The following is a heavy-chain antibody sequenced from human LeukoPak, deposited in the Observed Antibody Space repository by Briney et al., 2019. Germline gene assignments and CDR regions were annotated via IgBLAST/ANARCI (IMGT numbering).Heavy chain of an antibody. CDR1: GYTLTIYY. V-gene: IGHV1-46*01. CDR2: INPSGGDT. Sequence: SVKPSCKPSGYTLTIYYIHWVRQAPGQGLEWVGIINPSGGDTKYAQKFQGSVTLIRDTSTSTVSMELGSLRSEDTAVYYCARGSFAGTGGYYASNPFFDYWGQGTLVTVSS. D-gene: IGHD3-22*01. J-gene: IGHJ4*02. CDR3: ARGSFAGTGGYYASNPFFDY.